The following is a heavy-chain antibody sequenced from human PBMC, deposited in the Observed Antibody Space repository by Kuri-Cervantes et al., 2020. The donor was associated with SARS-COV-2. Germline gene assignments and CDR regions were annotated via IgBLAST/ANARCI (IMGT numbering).Heavy chain of an antibody. D-gene: IGHD5-12*01. J-gene: IGHJ4*02. CDR3: AREWKGRYSGTFTDY. Sequence: SETLSLTCTVSGGSISSGNYYWSWIRQHPGKGLEWIGYIYYSGSTYYNPSLKSRVTMSLDTSKNQFSLKLTSVSAADTAVYYCAREWKGRYSGTFTDYWGPGTLVTDSS. CDR2: IYYSGST. CDR1: GGSISSGNYY. V-gene: IGHV4-31*03.